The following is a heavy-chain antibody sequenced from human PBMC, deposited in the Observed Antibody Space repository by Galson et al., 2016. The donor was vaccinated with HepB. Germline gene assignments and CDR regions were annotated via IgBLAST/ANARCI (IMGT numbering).Heavy chain of an antibody. Sequence: SLRLSCAASGFFFSGRAMSWVRQAPGKGLEWVSGINNGAATTGYAASVKGRFTISRDNSKNTLYLQMNSLRTEDTAVYYCARGRRSWVGKSSLGYYYYGMDVWGQGTTVTVSS. D-gene: IGHD1-26*01. CDR2: INNGAATT. J-gene: IGHJ6*02. CDR1: GFFFSGRA. CDR3: ARGRRSWVGKSSLGYYYYGMDV. V-gene: IGHV3-23*01.